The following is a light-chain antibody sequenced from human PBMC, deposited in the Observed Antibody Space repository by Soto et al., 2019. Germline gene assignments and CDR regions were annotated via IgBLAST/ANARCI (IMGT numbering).Light chain of an antibody. V-gene: IGLV2-23*02. Sequence: QSALTQPASVSGSPGQSITISCTGTSSDVGSYNLVSWYQQHPGKAPKLIIYEVSERPSGVSHRFSGSKTGNTASLTISGLHAEDEADYYWCSYATPMLFGGGTKLTVL. CDR1: SSDVGSYNL. CDR2: EVS. CDR3: CSYATPML. J-gene: IGLJ2*01.